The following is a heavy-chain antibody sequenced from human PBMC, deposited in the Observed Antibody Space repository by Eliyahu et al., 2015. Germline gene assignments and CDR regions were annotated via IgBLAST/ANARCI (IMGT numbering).Heavy chain of an antibody. CDR1: GYSFTSYW. V-gene: IGHV5-10-1*03. Sequence: VQSGAEVKKPGESLRISCKGSGYSFTSYWISWVRQMPGKGLEWMGRIDPSDSYTNYSPSFQGHVTISADKSISTAYLQWSSLKASGTPLYYRARRSGSLSWSGMDVWGQGTTVTVSS. J-gene: IGHJ6*02. CDR2: IDPSDSYT. CDR3: ARRSGSLSWSGMDV.